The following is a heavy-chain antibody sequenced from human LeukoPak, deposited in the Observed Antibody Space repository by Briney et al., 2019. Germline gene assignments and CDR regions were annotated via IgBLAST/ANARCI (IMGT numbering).Heavy chain of an antibody. CDR2: ISSSSSTI. CDR1: GFTFSSYS. Sequence: PGGSLRLSCAASGFTFSSYSMNWVRQAPGKGLEWVSYISSSSSTIYYADSVKGRFTISRDNAKNSLYLQMNSLRAEDTAVYYCARLIAEGATVFDYWGQGTLVTVSS. CDR3: ARLIAEGATVFDY. V-gene: IGHV3-48*01. D-gene: IGHD1-26*01. J-gene: IGHJ4*02.